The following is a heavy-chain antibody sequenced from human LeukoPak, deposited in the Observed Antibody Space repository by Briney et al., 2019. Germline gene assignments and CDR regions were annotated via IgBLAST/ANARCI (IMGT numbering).Heavy chain of an antibody. CDR1: GFTFSSYS. V-gene: IGHV3-21*01. J-gene: IGHJ5*02. CDR2: ISSSSSYI. CDR3: AKDTPPRSGWFDP. Sequence: PGGSLRLSCAASGFTFSSYSMNWVRQAPGKGLEWVSSISSSSSYIYYADSVKGRFTISRDNAKNSLYLQMNSLRAEDTAVYYCAKDTPPRSGWFDPWGQGTLVTVSS.